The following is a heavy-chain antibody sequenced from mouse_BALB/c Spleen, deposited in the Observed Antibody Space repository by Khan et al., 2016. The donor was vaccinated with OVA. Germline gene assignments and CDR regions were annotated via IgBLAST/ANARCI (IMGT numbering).Heavy chain of an antibody. J-gene: IGHJ2*01. CDR2: ISYSGNT. V-gene: IGHV3-2*02. CDR1: GYSITSYYA. Sequence: EVQLQEFGPGLVKPSQSLSLSCTVSGYSITSYYAWYCIRNFPGNKLEWMGYISYSGNTKYNPSVKSRISITRDTSKNQFFLQLNYVTIEDTATYYCARNRAGDFAYWGQGTTLTVSS. CDR3: ARNRAGDFAY.